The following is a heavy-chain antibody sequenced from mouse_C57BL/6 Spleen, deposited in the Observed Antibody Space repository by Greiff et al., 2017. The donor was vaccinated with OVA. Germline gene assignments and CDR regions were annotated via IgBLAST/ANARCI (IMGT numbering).Heavy chain of an antibody. CDR3: TRRGYYGSSPGY. CDR1: GYTFTSYW. D-gene: IGHD1-1*01. CDR2: IYTSDSET. Sequence: VQLQQPGAELVRPGSSVKLSCKASGYTFTSYWMDWVKQRPGQGLEWIGNIYTSDSETQYNQKFKDKATLTVAKSSSTAYMQVSSLTSEYSAVYYCTRRGYYGSSPGYWGQGTTLTVTS. V-gene: IGHV1-61*01. J-gene: IGHJ2*01.